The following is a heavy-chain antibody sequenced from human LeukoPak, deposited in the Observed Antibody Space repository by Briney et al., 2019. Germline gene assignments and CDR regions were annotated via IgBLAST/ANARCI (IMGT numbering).Heavy chain of an antibody. CDR2: MNPNSGNT. CDR3: ARALTYYYGSGGRGGFDP. J-gene: IGHJ5*02. Sequence: ASVKVSCKASGYTFTSYDINWVRQATGQGLEWMGWMNPNSGNTGYAQKFQGRVTLTRNTSISTAYMELSSLRSEDTAVYYCARALTYYYGSGGRGGFDPWGQGTLVTVSS. D-gene: IGHD3-10*01. CDR1: GYTFTSYD. V-gene: IGHV1-8*01.